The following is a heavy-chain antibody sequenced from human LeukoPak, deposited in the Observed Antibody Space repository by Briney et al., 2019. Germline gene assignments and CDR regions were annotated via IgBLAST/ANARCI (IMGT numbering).Heavy chain of an antibody. D-gene: IGHD6-19*01. V-gene: IGHV3-48*02. CDR1: GFSLSGAS. CDR2: ISSSSSTI. CDR3: ARAGSGHYSFDP. J-gene: IGHJ5*02. Sequence: GGSLRLSCAASGFSLSGASMNWVRQAPGKGLEWVSYISSSSSTIYYADSVKGRFTISRDNARNSLYLQMNSLRDEDTAVYYCARAGSGHYSFDPWGQGTLVTVSS.